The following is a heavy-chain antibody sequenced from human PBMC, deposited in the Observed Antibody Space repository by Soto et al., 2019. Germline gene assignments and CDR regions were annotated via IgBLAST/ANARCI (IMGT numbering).Heavy chain of an antibody. V-gene: IGHV4-59*11. CDR2: XXYXGXT. J-gene: IGHJ4*02. D-gene: IGHD6-19*01. Sequence: PSETLSLTCTVSGGSISGHYWIWIRQPPGKGLXWXGXXXYXGXTXYXXXXKSRVTISVDTSDNQFSLNLYSVTAAHTAVYYCARVGSSGWSPDYWGQGTLVTVSS. CDR3: ARVGSSGWSPDY. CDR1: GGSISGHY.